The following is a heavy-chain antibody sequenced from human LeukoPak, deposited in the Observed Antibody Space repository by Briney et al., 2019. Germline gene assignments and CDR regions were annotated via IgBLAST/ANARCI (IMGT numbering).Heavy chain of an antibody. CDR3: ARDLYDCSSTSCHINWFDP. CDR2: IIPIFGTA. Sequence: ASVKVSCKASGGTFSSYAMSWVRQAPGQGLEWMGGIIPIFGTANYAQKFQGRVTITTDESTSTAYMELSSLRSEDTAVYYCARDLYDCSSTSCHINWFDPWGQGTLVTVSS. J-gene: IGHJ5*02. D-gene: IGHD2-2*01. CDR1: GGTFSSYA. V-gene: IGHV1-69*05.